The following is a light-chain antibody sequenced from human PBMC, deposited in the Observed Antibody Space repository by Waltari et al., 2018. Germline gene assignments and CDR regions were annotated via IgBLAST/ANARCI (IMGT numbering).Light chain of an antibody. J-gene: IGLJ3*02. CDR1: ALPKQF. V-gene: IGLV3-25*02. CDR2: KDT. Sequence: SYELTQPPSVSVSPGQPATITCSGDALPKQFAFWYKQKPGQAPVLVTYKDTERPSGMPDRVSGSKAGTSASLAIDGLQPEDEGDYYCQSYDNSLRGSVLFGGGTKVTV. CDR3: QSYDNSLRGSVL.